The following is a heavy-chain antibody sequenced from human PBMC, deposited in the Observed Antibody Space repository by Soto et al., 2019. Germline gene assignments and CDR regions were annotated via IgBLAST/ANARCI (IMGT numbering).Heavy chain of an antibody. D-gene: IGHD3-9*01. CDR2: IWYDGSNK. J-gene: IGHJ5*02. V-gene: IGHV3-33*01. CDR3: ARDYRYYDSLTGSKALWFDT. Sequence: QVQLVESGGGVVQPGRSLRLSCAASGFTFSSYGMHWVRQAPGKGLEGVADIWYDGSNKYYADSVKGRFTISRDNPKNTLYVQMNSLRAADTAVYYCARDYRYYDSLTGSKALWFDTWCQGTLVTVSS. CDR1: GFTFSSYG.